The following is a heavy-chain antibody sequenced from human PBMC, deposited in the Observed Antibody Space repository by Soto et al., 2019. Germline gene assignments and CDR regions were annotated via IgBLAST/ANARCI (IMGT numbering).Heavy chain of an antibody. J-gene: IGHJ4*02. CDR2: INAGNGNT. Sequence: GASVNVSCKASGYTFTSYAMHWVRQAPGQRLEWMGWINAGNGNTKYSQKFQGRVTITRDTSASTAYMELSSLRSEDTAVYYCATGYCSGGSCYAAFVWGQGTLVTVSS. D-gene: IGHD2-15*01. CDR3: ATGYCSGGSCYAAFV. CDR1: GYTFTSYA. V-gene: IGHV1-3*01.